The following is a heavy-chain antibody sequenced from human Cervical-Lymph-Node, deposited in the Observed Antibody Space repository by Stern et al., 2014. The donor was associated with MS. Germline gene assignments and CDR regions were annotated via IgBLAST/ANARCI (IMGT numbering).Heavy chain of an antibody. CDR1: GYTFTSYY. CDR3: AREHTAMGFGY. J-gene: IGHJ4*02. Sequence: VQLVESGAEAKKPGASVKVSCKASGYTFTSYYMHWVRQAPRQGLEWMGIINPSGGSTSYAQKFQGKVTMNRVTSTCKVPMEQSSLRSEDTAVYYCAREHTAMGFGYWGQGTLGTVSS. CDR2: INPSGGST. D-gene: IGHD5-18*01. V-gene: IGHV1-46*01.